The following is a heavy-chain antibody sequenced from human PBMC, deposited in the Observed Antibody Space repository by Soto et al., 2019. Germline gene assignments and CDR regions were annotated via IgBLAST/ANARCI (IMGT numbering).Heavy chain of an antibody. Sequence: QVQLQESGPGLVKPSETLSLTCTVSGGSISTYYWSWIRQPPGKGLEWIGYIHFTGNSNYNPSLKSRVTTSVDTSKNQFSLKLTSVTAADTAVYFCARDGTGYYQTYGMDVWGRGTTVTVSS. J-gene: IGHJ6*02. CDR1: GGSISTYY. CDR3: ARDGTGYYQTYGMDV. D-gene: IGHD3-9*01. CDR2: IHFTGNS. V-gene: IGHV4-59*01.